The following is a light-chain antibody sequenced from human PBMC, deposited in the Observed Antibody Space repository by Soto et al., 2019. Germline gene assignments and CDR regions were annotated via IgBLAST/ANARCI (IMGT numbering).Light chain of an antibody. J-gene: IGKJ1*01. V-gene: IGKV3-20*01. Sequence: FVVTQSPDTLSLSPGETATLSCRASQSVSSSVAWYQHKPGQSPRLVVYSGYKRSPGVPARFSGSGSGTDFTLTISGLEPEDFAVYYCQQYGSSPSTFGQGTKVDI. CDR3: QQYGSSPST. CDR1: QSVSSS. CDR2: SGY.